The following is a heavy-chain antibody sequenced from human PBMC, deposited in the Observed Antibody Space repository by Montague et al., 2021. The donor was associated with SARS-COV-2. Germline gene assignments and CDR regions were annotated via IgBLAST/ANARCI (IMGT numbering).Heavy chain of an antibody. CDR2: IYWDDDK. J-gene: IGHJ4*02. CDR3: AAHRMTGWGFDY. V-gene: IGHV2-5*02. Sequence: PALVKPTQTLTLTCTFSGFSLSTSGMGVGWIRQPPGKALEWLALIYWDDDKRYSPSLKSRLTITKDTSKNQVVLTMTNMDPVDTATYYCAAHRMTGWGFDYWGQGTLVTVSS. D-gene: IGHD3-9*01. CDR1: GFSLSTSGMG.